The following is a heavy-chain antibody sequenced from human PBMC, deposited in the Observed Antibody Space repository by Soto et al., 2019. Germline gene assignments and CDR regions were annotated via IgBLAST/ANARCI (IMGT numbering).Heavy chain of an antibody. Sequence: SETLSLTCTVSGGSISNFYWSWIRQPPGKGLEWIGYIYYSGTTSYNPSLNSRVTISVDTSKNQFSLKLNSVTAADTAVYYCAASCVGCGGFNYYGMDVWGQGTTVTVSS. CDR3: AASCVGCGGFNYYGMDV. CDR1: GGSISNFY. J-gene: IGHJ6*02. D-gene: IGHD2-21*01. V-gene: IGHV4-59*01. CDR2: IYYSGTT.